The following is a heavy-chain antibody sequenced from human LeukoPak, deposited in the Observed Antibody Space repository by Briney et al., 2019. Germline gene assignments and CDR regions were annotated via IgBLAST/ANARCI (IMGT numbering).Heavy chain of an antibody. Sequence: SETLSLTCTVSGGSISYFYWSWIRQPAGKGLEWIGRIYTSGSTNYNPSLKSRVTMSVDTSKKQFSLKLSSVTAADTAVYYCAREKGPLWFGELSNWFDPWGQGTLVTVSS. CDR3: AREKGPLWFGELSNWFDP. CDR1: GGSISYFY. CDR2: IYTSGST. V-gene: IGHV4-4*07. D-gene: IGHD3-10*01. J-gene: IGHJ5*02.